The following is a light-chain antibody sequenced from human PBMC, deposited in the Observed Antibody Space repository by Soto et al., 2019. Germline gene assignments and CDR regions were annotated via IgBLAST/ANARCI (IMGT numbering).Light chain of an antibody. Sequence: DIQMTQSPSSRSAAVGDSVTITCRASQDINKYLNWYHQTPGKAPKLLVFATSTLHNGVPSRFSGSRSGTEFSLTITSLQPEDFATYYCQQSYSSPYTFGQGTKLEIK. CDR1: QDINKY. V-gene: IGKV1-39*01. CDR3: QQSYSSPYT. CDR2: ATS. J-gene: IGKJ2*01.